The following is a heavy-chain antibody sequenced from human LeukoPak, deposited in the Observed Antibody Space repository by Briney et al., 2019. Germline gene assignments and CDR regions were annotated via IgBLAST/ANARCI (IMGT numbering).Heavy chain of an antibody. CDR3: ARGISTVTTFWAYYGMDV. V-gene: IGHV3-48*03. Sequence: AGGSLRLSCAAPGFTFSSYEMNWVRQAPGKGLEWVSYISSSGSTIYYADSVKGRFTISRDNAKNSLYLQMNSLRAEDTAVYYCARGISTVTTFWAYYGMDVWGQGATVTVSS. J-gene: IGHJ6*02. CDR1: GFTFSSYE. D-gene: IGHD4-17*01. CDR2: ISSSGSTI.